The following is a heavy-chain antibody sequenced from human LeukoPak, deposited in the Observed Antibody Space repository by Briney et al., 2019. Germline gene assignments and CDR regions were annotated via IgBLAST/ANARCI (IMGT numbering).Heavy chain of an antibody. D-gene: IGHD4-17*01. CDR2: ISASGGST. CDR1: GSTFSSYA. V-gene: IGHV3-23*01. CDR3: AKRSYYGDYEFAY. J-gene: IGHJ4*02. Sequence: GPSLRPSCAASGSTFSSYAMSSVRQAPRKGLGWVSAISASGGSTDYADSVEGRFTISRDNSRNTLYLQMSSLRAEDTAVYYCAKRSYYGDYEFAYWGQETLVSVSS.